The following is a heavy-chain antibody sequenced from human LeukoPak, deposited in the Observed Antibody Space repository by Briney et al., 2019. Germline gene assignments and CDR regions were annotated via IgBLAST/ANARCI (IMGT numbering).Heavy chain of an antibody. D-gene: IGHD3-22*01. J-gene: IGHJ4*02. CDR2: IKQDGSEK. CDR1: GFTFSSYW. V-gene: IGHV3-7*01. Sequence: GGSLRLSCAASGFTFSSYWMSWVRQAPGKGLEWVANIKQDGSEKYYVDSVKGRFSISRDNAKNSLYLQMNSLRAEDTAVYYCASDQNRRDYYDSSGYYELDYWGQGTLVTVSS. CDR3: ASDQNRRDYYDSSGYYELDY.